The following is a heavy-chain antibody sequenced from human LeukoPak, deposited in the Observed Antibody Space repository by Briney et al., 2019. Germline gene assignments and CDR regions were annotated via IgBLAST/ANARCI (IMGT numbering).Heavy chain of an antibody. J-gene: IGHJ4*02. CDR2: INPSGGST. Sequence: ASVKVSCKASGYTFISYYMHWVRQAPGQGLEWMGIINPSGGSTSYAQKFQGRVTMTRDMSTSTVYMELSSLRSEDTAVYYCASGYSYAFYFDYWGQGTLVTVSS. V-gene: IGHV1-46*01. CDR1: GYTFISYY. CDR3: ASGYSYAFYFDY. D-gene: IGHD5-18*01.